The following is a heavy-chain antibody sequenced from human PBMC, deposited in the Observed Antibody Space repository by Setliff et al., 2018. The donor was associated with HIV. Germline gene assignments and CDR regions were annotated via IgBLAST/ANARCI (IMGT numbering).Heavy chain of an antibody. D-gene: IGHD3-3*01. Sequence: PSETLSLTCTVSGGSISSYYWSWIRQPPGKGLEWIGYIYYSGSTNYNPSLKSRVTISLDTSKNQFSLKLSSVIAADTAVYYCARIFGDQGYYYGMDVWGQGTTVTVSS. CDR3: ARIFGDQGYYYGMDV. V-gene: IGHV4-59*01. J-gene: IGHJ6*02. CDR1: GGSISSYY. CDR2: IYYSGST.